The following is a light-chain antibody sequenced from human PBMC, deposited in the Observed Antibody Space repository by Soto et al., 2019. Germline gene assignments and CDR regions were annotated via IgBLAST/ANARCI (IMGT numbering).Light chain of an antibody. Sequence: IQMTQSQYSLSASVGDRVTITRRASQTTNNYLNWYQLKPGKAPKLLIYAASTLQTGVPARFTGSGSGTDFTLTIISLEPEDSAVYYCQQRHRWPITFGQGTRLEIK. CDR1: QTTNNY. CDR2: AAS. J-gene: IGKJ5*01. V-gene: IGKV1-39*01. CDR3: QQRHRWPIT.